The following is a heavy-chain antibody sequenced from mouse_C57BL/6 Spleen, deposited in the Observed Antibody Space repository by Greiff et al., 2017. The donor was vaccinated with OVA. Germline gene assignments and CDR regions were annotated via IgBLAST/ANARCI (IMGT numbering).Heavy chain of an antibody. CDR2: IDPETGGT. CDR3: TREGLYSNYED. V-gene: IGHV1-15*01. D-gene: IGHD2-5*01. CDR1: GYTFTDYE. Sequence: VQLMESGAELVRPGASVTLSCKASGYTFTDYEMHWVKQTPVHGLEWIGAIDPETGGTAYNQKFKGKAILTADKSSSTAYMKLHSLTSEDSAVYYCTREGLYSNYEDWGQGTTLTVSS. J-gene: IGHJ2*01.